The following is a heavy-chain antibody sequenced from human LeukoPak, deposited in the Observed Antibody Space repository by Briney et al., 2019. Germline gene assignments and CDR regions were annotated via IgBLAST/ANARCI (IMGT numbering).Heavy chain of an antibody. J-gene: IGHJ6*04. Sequence: GGSLRLSCAVSGFTFSSYWMHWVRQAPGKGLVWVSRINSDGSTTIYADSAKGRFTISRDNAKNTLYLQMNSLRAEDTAVYYCARYYASGTKALDVWGKGTTVTISS. V-gene: IGHV3-74*01. CDR1: GFTFSSYW. CDR3: ARYYASGTKALDV. D-gene: IGHD3-10*01. CDR2: INSDGSTT.